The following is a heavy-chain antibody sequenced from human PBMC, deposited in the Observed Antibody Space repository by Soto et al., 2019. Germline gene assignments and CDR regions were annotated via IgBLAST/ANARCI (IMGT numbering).Heavy chain of an antibody. CDR3: ARWFTGGNFDYFDY. Sequence: PGGSLRLSCAASGFTFSSDWMHGFRQAPGKGLVWVSRIDSSGRTTTYADSVKGRFTISRDNAKNTLYLQMNGLRAEDTALYYCARWFTGGNFDYFDYWGQGTQVTVSS. J-gene: IGHJ4*02. D-gene: IGHD2-21*02. CDR2: IDSSGRTT. V-gene: IGHV3-74*01. CDR1: GFTFSSDW.